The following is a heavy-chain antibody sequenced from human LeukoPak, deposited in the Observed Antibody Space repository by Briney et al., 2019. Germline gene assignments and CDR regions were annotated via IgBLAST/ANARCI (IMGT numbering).Heavy chain of an antibody. D-gene: IGHD5-12*01. CDR3: ARGRGSGYDFAY. V-gene: IGHV4-34*01. J-gene: IGHJ4*02. Sequence: SETLSLTCAVYGGSFSGYYWSWIRQPPGKGLEWIGEINHSGSTNYNPSLKSRVTISVDTSKNQFSLKLSSATAADTAVYYCARGRGSGYDFAYWGQGTLVTVSS. CDR1: GGSFSGYY. CDR2: INHSGST.